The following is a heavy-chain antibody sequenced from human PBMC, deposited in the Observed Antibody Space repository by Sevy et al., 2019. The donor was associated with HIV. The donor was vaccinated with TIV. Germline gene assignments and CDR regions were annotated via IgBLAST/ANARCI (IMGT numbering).Heavy chain of an antibody. CDR2: ITSSSSFI. Sequence: GGSLRLSCVASGFTFRSYSMNWVRHAPGRGLEWVSSITSSSSFIFYADSVKGRFTISRDNAKNSLFLQMNSLRAEDTAVYYCARPTSGLSEYEPLDNARFYGMDVWGQGTTVTVSS. J-gene: IGHJ6*02. CDR1: GFTFRSYS. CDR3: ARPTSGLSEYEPLDNARFYGMDV. V-gene: IGHV3-21*01. D-gene: IGHD1-20*01.